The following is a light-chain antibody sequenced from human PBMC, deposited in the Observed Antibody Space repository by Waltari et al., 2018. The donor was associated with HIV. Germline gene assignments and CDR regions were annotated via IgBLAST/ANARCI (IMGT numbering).Light chain of an antibody. CDR2: IQN. J-gene: IGLJ3*02. V-gene: IGLV8-61*01. CDR3: VLFMGNGIWV. Sequence: QTVVTQEPSFSVSPGGTVTLPCGFSSGSVSTSYYPSWYHQTPGQAPRTLIYIQNTRSSGVPDRFSGSILGNKAALTITGAQADDESDYYCVLFMGNGIWVFGGGTKLTVL. CDR1: SGSVSTSYY.